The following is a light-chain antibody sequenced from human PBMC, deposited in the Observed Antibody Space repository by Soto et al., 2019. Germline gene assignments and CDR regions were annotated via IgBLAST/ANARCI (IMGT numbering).Light chain of an antibody. CDR2: GAS. Sequence: EILLAQSPGTLSLSPGESATLSCRASQSVSSNLAWYQQKPGQAPRLLIYGASTKATGIPARFSGSGSGTEFTLTISSLQSEDFAVYYCQQYNNWPPNWTFGQGTKVDIK. CDR1: QSVSSN. V-gene: IGKV3-15*01. J-gene: IGKJ1*01. CDR3: QQYNNWPPNWT.